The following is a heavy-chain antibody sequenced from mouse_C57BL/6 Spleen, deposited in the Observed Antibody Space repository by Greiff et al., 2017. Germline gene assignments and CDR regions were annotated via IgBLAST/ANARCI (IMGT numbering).Heavy chain of an antibody. D-gene: IGHD2-4*01. Sequence: QVQLQQPGAELVRPGSSVKLSCTASGYTFTSYWMDWVKQRPGQGLEWIGNIYPSDSETHYNQKFKDKATLTVDKSSSTAYMQLSSLTSEDSAVYYCARDYDAHWYFDVWGTGTTVTVSS. CDR3: ARDYDAHWYFDV. CDR1: GYTFTSYW. J-gene: IGHJ1*03. V-gene: IGHV1-61*01. CDR2: IYPSDSET.